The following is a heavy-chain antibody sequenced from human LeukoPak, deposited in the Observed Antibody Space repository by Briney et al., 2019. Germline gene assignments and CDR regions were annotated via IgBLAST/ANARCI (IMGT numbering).Heavy chain of an antibody. D-gene: IGHD2-15*01. Sequence: SETLSLTCDVSGASISGYCWSWIRQPAGKGLEWIWRMYTDGDTNYNPSLKSRVTVSVDTSKNLCSLKLISVTAADTAVYYCARAPPGCGGTCPFDSWGQGTLVTVSS. V-gene: IGHV4-4*07. CDR2: MYTDGDT. J-gene: IGHJ4*02. CDR1: GASISGYC. CDR3: ARAPPGCGGTCPFDS.